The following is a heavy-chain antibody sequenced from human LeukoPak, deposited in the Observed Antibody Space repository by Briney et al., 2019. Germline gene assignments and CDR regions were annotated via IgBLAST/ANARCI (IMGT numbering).Heavy chain of an antibody. CDR3: ARGPGLRFLEWLLRNWFDP. V-gene: IGHV4-59*12. D-gene: IGHD3-3*01. J-gene: IGHJ5*02. CDR2: IYYSGST. Sequence: SETLSLTCTVSGDSISSYYWSWIRQPPGKGLEWIGCIYYSGSTNYNPSLKSRVTISVETSKNQFSLKLSSVTAADTTVYYCARGPGLRFLEWLLRNWFDPWGQGTLVTVSS. CDR1: GDSISSYY.